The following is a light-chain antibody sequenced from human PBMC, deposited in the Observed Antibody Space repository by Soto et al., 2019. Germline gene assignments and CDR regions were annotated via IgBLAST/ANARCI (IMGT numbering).Light chain of an antibody. J-gene: IGKJ1*01. CDR2: CIS. Sequence: EIVLTQSPGTLSLSPGERATLSCRASHTISSSYLAWYQQKPGQAPRLLMYCISRRSTGIPDRFSGSGSGTDFTLTFTRLEPEDFAVYYCQQYVTSSPRTFGQGTKVEIK. V-gene: IGKV3-20*01. CDR1: HTISSSY. CDR3: QQYVTSSPRT.